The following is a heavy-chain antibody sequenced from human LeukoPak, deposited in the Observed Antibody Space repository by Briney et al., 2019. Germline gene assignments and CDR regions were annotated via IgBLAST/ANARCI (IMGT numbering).Heavy chain of an antibody. V-gene: IGHV3-74*01. D-gene: IGHD5-24*01. CDR3: AKQMAVDYFDY. CDR1: GFTFSSYW. J-gene: IGHJ4*02. Sequence: GSLRLSCAASGFTFSSYWMHWVRQAPGKGLVWVLRINTDGSSTSYADSVKGRFTISRDNAKNTLYLQMNSLRAEDTAVYYCAKQMAVDYFDYWGQGTLVTVSS. CDR2: INTDGSST.